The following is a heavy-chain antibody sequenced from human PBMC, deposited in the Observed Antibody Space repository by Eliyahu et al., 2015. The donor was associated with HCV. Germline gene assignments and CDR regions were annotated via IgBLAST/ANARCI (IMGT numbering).Heavy chain of an antibody. D-gene: IGHD3/OR15-3a*01. J-gene: IGHJ4*02. CDR2: ISYDGSKK. Sequence: QVQLVESGGGVVQPGRSLTLSCAASGFXFXTXGMHWVRQAPGKGLEWVAVISYDGSKKHYIDSVRGRFTISRDNSKNTLYLQMNSLRTEDTAVYYCASTTWTVYYMPIDYWGQGNLVTVSS. V-gene: IGHV3-30*03. CDR1: GFXFXTXG. CDR3: ASTTWTVYYMPIDY.